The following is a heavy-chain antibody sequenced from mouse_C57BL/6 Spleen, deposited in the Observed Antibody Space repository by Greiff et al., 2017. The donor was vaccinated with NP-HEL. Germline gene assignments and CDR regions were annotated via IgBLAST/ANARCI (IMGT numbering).Heavy chain of an antibody. CDR1: GFTFSDYG. D-gene: IGHD2-4*01. J-gene: IGHJ3*01. Sequence: EVQRVESGGGLVKPGGSLKLSCAASGFTFSDYGMHWVRQAPEKGLEWVAYISSGSSTIYYADTVKGRFTISRDNAKNTLFLQMTSLRSEDTAMYYCARYYDYDEEPFAYWGQGTLVTVSA. CDR2: ISSGSSTI. V-gene: IGHV5-17*01. CDR3: ARYYDYDEEPFAY.